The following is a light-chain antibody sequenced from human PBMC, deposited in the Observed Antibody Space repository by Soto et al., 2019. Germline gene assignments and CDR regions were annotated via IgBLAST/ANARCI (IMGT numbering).Light chain of an antibody. CDR3: ASYTTSTTLVL. J-gene: IGLJ2*01. V-gene: IGLV2-14*01. CDR2: EVS. Sequence: QAVVTQPASVSGSPGQSITISCTGTNSDVGGNNFVSWYQQYPGKAPKLMIYEVSDRPSGVSNRFSGSKSGNTASLTISGLQAEDEADYYCASYTTSTTLVLFGGGTKLTVL. CDR1: NSDVGGNNF.